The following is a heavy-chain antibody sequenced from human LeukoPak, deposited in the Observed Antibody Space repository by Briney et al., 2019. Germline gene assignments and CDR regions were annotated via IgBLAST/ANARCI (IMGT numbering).Heavy chain of an antibody. CDR3: ARQWYYYDSSGPDAFDI. D-gene: IGHD3-22*01. Sequence: GESLQISCKGSGYSFTSYWIGWVRQMPGKGLEWMGIIYPGDSDTRYSPSFQGQVTISADKSISTAYLQWSSLKASDTAMYYCARQWYYYDSSGPDAFDIWGQGTMVTVSS. CDR2: IYPGDSDT. CDR1: GYSFTSYW. J-gene: IGHJ3*02. V-gene: IGHV5-51*01.